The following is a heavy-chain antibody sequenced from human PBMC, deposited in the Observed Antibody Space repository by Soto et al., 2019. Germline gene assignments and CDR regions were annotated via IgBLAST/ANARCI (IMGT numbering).Heavy chain of an antibody. CDR3: ARAEELRFLEWGFAGDGRYFDY. CDR1: GGSISSYY. V-gene: IGHV4-59*01. Sequence: QVQLQESGPGLVKPSETLSLTCTVSGGSISSYYWSWIRQPPGKGLEWIGYIYYRGSTNYNPSLKSRVTISVDTSKNQFSLKLSSVTAADTAVYYCARAEELRFLEWGFAGDGRYFDYWGQGTLVTVSS. J-gene: IGHJ4*02. CDR2: IYYRGST. D-gene: IGHD3-3*01.